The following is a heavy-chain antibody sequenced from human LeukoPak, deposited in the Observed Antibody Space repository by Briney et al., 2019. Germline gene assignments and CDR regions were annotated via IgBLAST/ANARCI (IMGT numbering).Heavy chain of an antibody. V-gene: IGHV4-39*01. CDR3: ARYVVYGSGKYYFDY. Sequence: SETLSPTCTVSGGSVSSTTYYWSWIRQPSGKGLEWIASINYSGSTYYNPSLKSRVTISVDTSENQFSLKLSSVTAADTAVYYCARYVVYGSGKYYFDYWGQGTLVTVSS. CDR2: INYSGST. D-gene: IGHD3-10*01. CDR1: GGSVSSTTYY. J-gene: IGHJ4*02.